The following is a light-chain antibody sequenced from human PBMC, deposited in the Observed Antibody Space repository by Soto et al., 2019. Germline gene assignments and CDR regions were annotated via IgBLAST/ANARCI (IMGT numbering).Light chain of an antibody. Sequence: EIVMTQSPATLSVSPGERATLSCRASQSVSSNLAWYQQKPGQAPRLLIYGASTRATGIPARFSGSGSGTEFTLTISSLQSEDFAVYYCQQRSNWRGTFGQGTRLEI. V-gene: IGKV3-15*01. CDR1: QSVSSN. CDR2: GAS. CDR3: QQRSNWRGT. J-gene: IGKJ5*01.